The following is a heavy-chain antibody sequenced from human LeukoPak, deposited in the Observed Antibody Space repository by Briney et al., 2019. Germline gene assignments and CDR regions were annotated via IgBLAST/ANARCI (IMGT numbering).Heavy chain of an antibody. V-gene: IGHV3-23*01. J-gene: IGHJ4*02. Sequence: GGSLRLSCAASGFTFSSYAMSWVRQAPGKGLEWVSGISGSGGSTHYADSVKGRFTISRDNSKNTLYLQMNSLRAEDTAVYYCARVLVAGTALDYWGQGTLVTVSS. CDR2: ISGSGGST. CDR1: GFTFSSYA. CDR3: ARVLVAGTALDY. D-gene: IGHD1-1*01.